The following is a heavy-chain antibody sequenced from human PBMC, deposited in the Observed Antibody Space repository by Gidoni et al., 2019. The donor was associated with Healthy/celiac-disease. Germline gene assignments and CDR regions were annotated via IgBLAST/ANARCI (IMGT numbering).Heavy chain of an antibody. Sequence: EVQLLESGGGLVQPGGSLRLSCAASGFTFSSYAMSWVRQAPGKGLEWVSAISGSGGSTYYADSGKGRFTISRDNSKNTLYLQMNSLRAEDTAVYYCAKLLDYGDYLQLDYYGMDVWGQGTTVTVSS. CDR3: AKLLDYGDYLQLDYYGMDV. J-gene: IGHJ6*02. D-gene: IGHD4-17*01. CDR1: GFTFSSYA. V-gene: IGHV3-23*01. CDR2: ISGSGGST.